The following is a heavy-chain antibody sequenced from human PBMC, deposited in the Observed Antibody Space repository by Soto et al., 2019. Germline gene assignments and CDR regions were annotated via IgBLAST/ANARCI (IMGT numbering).Heavy chain of an antibody. Sequence: PGGSLRLSCAASGFTFTDYWIHWVRQVPGKGLVWVSRINGDGSSTNYADSVRGRFTISRDNAKNTVNLQMNSLRAEDTAVFYCARGIRGSYRLAFWGQGTLVTVSS. CDR2: INGDGSST. CDR1: GFTFTDYW. CDR3: ARGIRGSYRLAF. J-gene: IGHJ1*01. D-gene: IGHD6-6*01. V-gene: IGHV3-74*01.